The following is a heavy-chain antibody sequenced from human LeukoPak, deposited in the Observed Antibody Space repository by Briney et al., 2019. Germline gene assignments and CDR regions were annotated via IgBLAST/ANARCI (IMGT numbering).Heavy chain of an antibody. Sequence: GGSLRLSCAASGFTFSSYEMNWVRQAPGKGLEWVSYISSSGSTIYYADSVKGRFTISRDNAKNSLYLQMNSLRAEDTAVDYCARVWVYLDYWGQGTLVTVSS. V-gene: IGHV3-48*03. CDR2: ISSSGSTI. CDR3: ARVWVYLDY. D-gene: IGHD3-10*01. J-gene: IGHJ4*02. CDR1: GFTFSSYE.